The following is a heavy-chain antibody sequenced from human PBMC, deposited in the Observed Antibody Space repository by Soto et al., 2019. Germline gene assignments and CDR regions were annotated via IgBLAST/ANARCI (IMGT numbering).Heavy chain of an antibody. Sequence: QVHLQESGPGLVKPSETLSLTCTVSGGSLSTYYWSWIRLPPGKGLEWIGYVHDRATTRYNPALRTRVTISADTSKNQFSLSLRSMTAADTAVYFCARIRSIFSGGRNDDWGQGILVTVSA. D-gene: IGHD2-15*01. CDR3: ARIRSIFSGGRNDD. V-gene: IGHV4-59*08. J-gene: IGHJ4*02. CDR1: GGSLSTYY. CDR2: VHDRATT.